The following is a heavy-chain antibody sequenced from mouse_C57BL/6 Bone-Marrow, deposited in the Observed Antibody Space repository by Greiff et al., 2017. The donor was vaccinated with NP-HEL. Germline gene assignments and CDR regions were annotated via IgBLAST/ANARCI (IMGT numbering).Heavy chain of an antibody. CDR3: ARGTMIPHIEGDAMDY. Sequence: QVQLQQSGPELVKPGASVKISCKASGYAFSSSWMNWVKQRPGKGLEWLGRIYPGDGDTNYNGKFKGKATLTADKSSSTAYMQLSSLTSEDSAVYFCARGTMIPHIEGDAMDYWGQGTSVTVSS. J-gene: IGHJ4*01. V-gene: IGHV1-82*01. CDR2: IYPGDGDT. D-gene: IGHD2-3*01. CDR1: GYAFSSSW.